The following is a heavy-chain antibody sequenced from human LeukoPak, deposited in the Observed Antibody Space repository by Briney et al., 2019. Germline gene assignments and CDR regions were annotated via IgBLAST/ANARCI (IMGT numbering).Heavy chain of an antibody. CDR2: IIPILGIT. CDR1: GGTFSSYT. Sequence: SVKVSCKASGGTFSSYTISWVRQAPGQGLEWMGRIIPILGITNYAQKFQGRVTITADKSTSTAYMQLSSLRSEDTAVYYCARDLEDYDFWSGYYTGDYWGQGTLVTVPS. CDR3: ARDLEDYDFWSGYYTGDY. D-gene: IGHD3-3*01. J-gene: IGHJ4*02. V-gene: IGHV1-69*04.